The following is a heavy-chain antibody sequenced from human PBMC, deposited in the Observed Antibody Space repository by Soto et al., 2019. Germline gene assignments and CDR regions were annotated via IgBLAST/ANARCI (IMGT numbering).Heavy chain of an antibody. CDR3: ARDRTRDDAFDI. CDR1: GFTFSSYG. Sequence: GGSLRLSCAASGFTFSSYGMHWVRQAPGKGLERVAVIWYDGSNKYYADSVKGRFTISRDNSKNTLYLQMNSLRAEDTAVYYCARDRTRDDAFDIWGQGTMVTVSS. J-gene: IGHJ3*02. D-gene: IGHD1-7*01. V-gene: IGHV3-33*01. CDR2: IWYDGSNK.